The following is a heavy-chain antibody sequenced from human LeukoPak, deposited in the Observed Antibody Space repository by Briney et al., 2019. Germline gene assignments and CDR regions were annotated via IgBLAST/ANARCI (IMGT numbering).Heavy chain of an antibody. CDR2: ISTSGGST. CDR3: VREVGRTTVTTAY. J-gene: IGHJ4*02. D-gene: IGHD4-17*01. Sequence: GGSLRLSCAASGFTFSSYGMSWVRQAPGKGLEWVSAISTSGGSTYYADSVKGRFTISRDNSKNALSLQMNSLRVEDTAVYYCVREVGRTTVTTAYWGQGTLVTVSS. V-gene: IGHV3-23*01. CDR1: GFTFSSYG.